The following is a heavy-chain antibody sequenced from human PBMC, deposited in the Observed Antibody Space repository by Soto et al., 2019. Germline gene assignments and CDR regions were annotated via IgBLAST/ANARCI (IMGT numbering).Heavy chain of an antibody. CDR2: IYWDDSK. Sequence: QITLKESGPTLVKPTQTLTLTCTFSGFSLSTNGVGVGWIRQPPGKALEWLALIYWDDSKHYSPSLNSRLTITKDTSRNLVVLTMTDMDPVDTATYSCAKKGGGDYILGYWGQGTLVTVSS. J-gene: IGHJ4*02. CDR3: AKKGGGDYILGY. D-gene: IGHD4-17*01. V-gene: IGHV2-5*02. CDR1: GFSLSTNGVG.